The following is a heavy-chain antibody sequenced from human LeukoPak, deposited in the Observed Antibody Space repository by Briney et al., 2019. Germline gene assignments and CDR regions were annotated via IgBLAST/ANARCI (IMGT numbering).Heavy chain of an antibody. CDR1: GYTFTSYY. CDR2: INPSGGST. CDR3: ARDEGNYSNDY. D-gene: IGHD4-11*01. J-gene: IGHJ4*02. Sequence: ASVKVSCKASGYTFTSYYMHWVRQAPGQGLEWMGIINPSGGSTSYAQKFQGRVTMTRDTSISTAYMELSRLRSDDTAVYYCARDEGNYSNDYWGQGTLVTVSS. V-gene: IGHV1-46*01.